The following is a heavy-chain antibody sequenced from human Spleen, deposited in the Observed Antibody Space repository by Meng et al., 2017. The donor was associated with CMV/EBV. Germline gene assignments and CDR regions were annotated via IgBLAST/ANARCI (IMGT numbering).Heavy chain of an antibody. D-gene: IGHD6-25*01. J-gene: IGHJ6*02. CDR3: ASRLYYYYGMDV. CDR1: GGSISSSSYY. Sequence: SETLSLTCTVSGGSISSSSYYWGWIRQPPGKGLEWIGYIYYSGSTNYNPSLKSRVTISVDKSKNQFSLKLSSVTAADTAVYYCASRLYYYYGMDVWGQGTTVTVSS. CDR2: IYYSGST. V-gene: IGHV4-61*05.